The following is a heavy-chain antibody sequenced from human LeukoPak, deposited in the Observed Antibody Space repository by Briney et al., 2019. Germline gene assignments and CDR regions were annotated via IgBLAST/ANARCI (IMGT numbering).Heavy chain of an antibody. V-gene: IGHV3-9*01. CDR2: ISWNSGSI. CDR3: AKDDLVATGFDY. J-gene: IGHJ4*02. Sequence: GRSLRLSCAASGFTFDDYAMHWVRQAPGKGLEWVSGISWNSGSIGYADSVKGRFTISRDNAKNSLHLQMNSLRAEDTALYYCAKDDLVATGFDYWGQGTLVTVSS. D-gene: IGHD5-12*01. CDR1: GFTFDDYA.